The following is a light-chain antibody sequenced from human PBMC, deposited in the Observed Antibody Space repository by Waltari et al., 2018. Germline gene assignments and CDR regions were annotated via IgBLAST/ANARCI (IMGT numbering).Light chain of an antibody. CDR1: QSVSSSY. CDR2: GAS. J-gene: IGKJ4*01. Sequence: PGERVTLSCRASQSVSSSYLTWYQQKPGQAPRLLIYGASTRATSIPARFSGSGSGTDFTLTISSLQPEDFAVYYCRQDYNPLTFGGGTKVEIK. V-gene: IGKV3D-7*01. CDR3: RQDYNPLT.